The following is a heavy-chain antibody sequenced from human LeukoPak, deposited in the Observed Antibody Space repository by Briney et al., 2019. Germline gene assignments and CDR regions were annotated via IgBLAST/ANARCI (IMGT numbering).Heavy chain of an antibody. CDR1: GDSMSRDYYF. V-gene: IGHV4-39*07. CDR3: GREGGNWDVHY. Sequence: PSETLSLTCTVSGDSMSRDYYFWGWIRQPPGQKLEWIGSIYSDGGTHYNPSFNSRLTISADMSRNQFSLNLRSVTAADTAVYFLGREGGNWDVHYWGQGTLVTVSS. CDR2: IYSDGGT. D-gene: IGHD3-16*01. J-gene: IGHJ4*02.